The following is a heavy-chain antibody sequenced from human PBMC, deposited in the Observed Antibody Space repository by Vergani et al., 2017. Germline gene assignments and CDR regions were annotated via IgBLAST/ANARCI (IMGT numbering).Heavy chain of an antibody. V-gene: IGHV3-23*01. CDR1: GFTFSSHA. CDR2: ISDSGGFT. Sequence: EVQLLESGGGLVQPGGSLRLSCAASGFTFSSHAMSWVRQAPGKGLEWVSIISDSGGFTHYADSVKGRFTISRDNSKNTLYLQMNSLRAEDTAVYYCAKDGGSGSYPPYMCGMDVWGQGTTVTVSS. CDR3: AKDGGSGSYPPYMCGMDV. J-gene: IGHJ6*02. D-gene: IGHD3-10*01.